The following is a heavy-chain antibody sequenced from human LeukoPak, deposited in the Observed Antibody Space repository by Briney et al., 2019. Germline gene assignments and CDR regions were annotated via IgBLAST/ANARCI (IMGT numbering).Heavy chain of an antibody. V-gene: IGHV1-69*01. J-gene: IGHJ4*02. D-gene: IGHD2-8*01. CDR2: FIPIFGTA. Sequence: SVKVSCKASGGTFSSYAISWVRQAPGQGLEWMGGFIPIFGTANYAQKFQGRVTITADEFTNTAYMELSSLRSEDTAVYYCAKDTCTNGECFSSLWGQGTLVTVSS. CDR1: GGTFSSYA. CDR3: AKDTCTNGECFSSL.